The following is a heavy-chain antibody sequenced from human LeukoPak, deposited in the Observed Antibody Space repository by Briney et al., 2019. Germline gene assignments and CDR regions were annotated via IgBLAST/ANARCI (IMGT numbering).Heavy chain of an antibody. D-gene: IGHD3-22*01. V-gene: IGHV4-4*02. CDR3: ARVEDSSGSSLDY. J-gene: IGHJ4*02. CDR1: GGSISSTNW. Sequence: PSGTLSLTCAVSGGSISSTNWWSWVRQPPGKGLEWIGEFYHSGSTNYNPSLKSRVTISVDKSKNQFSLKLSSVTVADTAVYYCARVEDSSGSSLDYWGQGTLVTVSS. CDR2: FYHSGST.